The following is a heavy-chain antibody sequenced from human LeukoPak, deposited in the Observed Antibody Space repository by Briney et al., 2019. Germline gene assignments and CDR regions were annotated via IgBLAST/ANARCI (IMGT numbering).Heavy chain of an antibody. Sequence: GGSLRLSCAASGFTFSSYWMHWVRQAPGEGLVWVSRINSDGSSTTYADSVKGRFTISRDNAKNTLYLQMNSLRAEDTAVYYCARDPSYSENLDYWGQGTLVTVSS. CDR2: INSDGSST. CDR1: GFTFSSYW. D-gene: IGHD1-26*01. CDR3: ARDPSYSENLDY. J-gene: IGHJ4*02. V-gene: IGHV3-74*01.